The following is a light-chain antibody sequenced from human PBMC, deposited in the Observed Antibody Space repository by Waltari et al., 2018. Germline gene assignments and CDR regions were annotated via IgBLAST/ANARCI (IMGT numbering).Light chain of an antibody. CDR3: CSYAGSSTLDVV. V-gene: IGLV2-23*02. J-gene: IGLJ2*01. Sequence: QQHRGKAPQLVVYEVSKRPAGGSNHFSGSRSGDRAFLTISGLQAEDEADYYCCSYAGSSTLDVVFGGGTKLPVL. CDR2: EVS.